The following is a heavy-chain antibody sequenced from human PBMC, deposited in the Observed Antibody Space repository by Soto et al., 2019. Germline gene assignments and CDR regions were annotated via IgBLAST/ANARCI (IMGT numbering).Heavy chain of an antibody. CDR1: GFTFSNYW. CDR3: ARDTLELLYYFDY. V-gene: IGHV3-74*01. CDR2: INSGGSSA. D-gene: IGHD1-7*01. Sequence: EVQLVESGGGLVQPGGSLRLSCAASGFTFSNYWMHWVRQAPGKGLVWVSRINSGGSSASYADSVKGRFTISRDNAKNTLYLQMNSLRAEDTAVYYCARDTLELLYYFDYWGQGTLVTVSS. J-gene: IGHJ4*02.